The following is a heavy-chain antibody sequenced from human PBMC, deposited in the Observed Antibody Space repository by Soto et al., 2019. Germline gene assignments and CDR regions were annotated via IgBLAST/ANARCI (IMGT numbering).Heavy chain of an antibody. V-gene: IGHV3-23*01. CDR3: ARVRFGELV. CDR1: GFTFSSYA. CDR2: IGVGGGDR. D-gene: IGHD3-10*01. J-gene: IGHJ4*02. Sequence: EVHLLESGGGLVQPGGSLRLSCAASGFTFSSYAMSWVRQAPGKGLEWVSIIGVGGGDRYYPESVKGRFTISRDNSRDTLYLEMNSLRDEDTAVYYCARVRFGELVWGQGTLVTVSS.